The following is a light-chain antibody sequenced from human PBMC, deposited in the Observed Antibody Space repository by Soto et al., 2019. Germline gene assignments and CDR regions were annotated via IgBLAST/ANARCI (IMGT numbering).Light chain of an antibody. V-gene: IGKV3-11*01. J-gene: IGKJ5*01. CDR3: QQRNSWPPNT. CDR1: QSVSTRY. CDR2: GAF. Sequence: EIVLTQSPGTLSLSPGERATLSCRAIQSVSTRYLAWYQQKPGQAPRLLIYGAFNRATGIPARFSGSGSGTDFTLTISSLEPEDSAIYYCQQRNSWPPNTFGQGTRLEIK.